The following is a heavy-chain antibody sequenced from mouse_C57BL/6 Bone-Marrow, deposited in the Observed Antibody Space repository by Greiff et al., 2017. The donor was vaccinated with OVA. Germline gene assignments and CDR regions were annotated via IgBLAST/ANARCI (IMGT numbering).Heavy chain of an antibody. J-gene: IGHJ4*01. CDR1: GFTFSSYG. Sequence: DVHLVESGGDLVKPGGSLKLSCAASGFTFSSYGMSWVRQTPDKRLEWVATISSGGSYTYYPDSVKGRFTISRDNAKNTLYLQMSSLKSEDTAMYYCARHKPYAMDYWGQGTSVTVSS. CDR2: ISSGGSYT. V-gene: IGHV5-6*01. CDR3: ARHKPYAMDY.